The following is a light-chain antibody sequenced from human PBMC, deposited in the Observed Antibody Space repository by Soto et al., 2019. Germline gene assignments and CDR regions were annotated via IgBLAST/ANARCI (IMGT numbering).Light chain of an antibody. Sequence: EIVLTQSPGTLSLSAGERATLYCRASERLSSVYLAWYQQRPGQPTRLIIYGASNRANGIPDRFSGSGSGTDFTLIINRLEPEDVAIYYCQQYGGSHRITFGQGTRLEIK. CDR2: GAS. CDR1: ERLSSVY. V-gene: IGKV3-20*01. J-gene: IGKJ5*01. CDR3: QQYGGSHRIT.